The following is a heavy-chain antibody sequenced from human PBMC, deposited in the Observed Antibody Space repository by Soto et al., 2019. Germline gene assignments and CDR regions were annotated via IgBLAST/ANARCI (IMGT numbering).Heavy chain of an antibody. CDR2: IYPGDSDT. D-gene: IGHD3-10*01. V-gene: IGHV5-51*01. Sequence: PGESLKISCKGSGYSFTSYWIGWVRQLPGKGLEWMGIIYPGDSDTRYSPSFQGQVTISADKSISTAYLQWSSLKASDTAMYYCAGGGVRGVITRTRDYYGMDVWSQGTTVTVSS. CDR1: GYSFTSYW. CDR3: AGGGVRGVITRTRDYYGMDV. J-gene: IGHJ6*02.